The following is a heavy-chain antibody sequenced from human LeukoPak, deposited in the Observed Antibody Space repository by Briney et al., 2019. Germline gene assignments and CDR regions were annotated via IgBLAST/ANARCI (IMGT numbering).Heavy chain of an antibody. CDR1: GFTFSSYS. CDR2: ISSSSSTI. J-gene: IGHJ6*03. Sequence: GGSLRLSCAASGFTFSSYSMNWVRQAPGKGLEWVSYISSSSSTIYYADSVKGRFTISRDNAKNSLYLQMNSLRAEDTAVYYCARGSSSSHYYYYYMDVWGKGTTVTVSS. D-gene: IGHD6-13*01. CDR3: ARGSSSSHYYYYYMDV. V-gene: IGHV3-48*04.